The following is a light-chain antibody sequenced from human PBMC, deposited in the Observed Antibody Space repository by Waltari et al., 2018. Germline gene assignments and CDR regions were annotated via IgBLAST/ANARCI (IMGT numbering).Light chain of an antibody. CDR1: QSISNY. Sequence: DIQMTQSPTSLSASVGDRVTITCRASQSISNYLNWYQQKPGKPPQLLIYATSSLQSGVPSRFSGSGSGTEFTLTISSLLPEDFATYYCQQSYRTPRTFGPGTKVDIK. J-gene: IGKJ3*01. CDR2: ATS. CDR3: QQSYRTPRT. V-gene: IGKV1-39*01.